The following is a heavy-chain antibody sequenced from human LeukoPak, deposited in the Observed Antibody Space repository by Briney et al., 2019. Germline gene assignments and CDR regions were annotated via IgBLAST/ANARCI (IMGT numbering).Heavy chain of an antibody. Sequence: ASVKVSCKASGYTFTSYYLHWVRQAPGQCLEWMGIIHPTVGDTTYAQKFQGRVTMTRDTSTSTVYMELSSLKSEDTAVYYCAREDVVLVDAVRYYYYGMDVWGQGTTVTVSS. V-gene: IGHV1-46*01. D-gene: IGHD2-8*01. CDR2: IHPTVGDT. CDR1: GYTFTSYY. J-gene: IGHJ6*02. CDR3: AREDVVLVDAVRYYYYGMDV.